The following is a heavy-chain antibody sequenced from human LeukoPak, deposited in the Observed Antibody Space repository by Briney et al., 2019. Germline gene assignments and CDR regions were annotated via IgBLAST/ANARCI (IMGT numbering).Heavy chain of an antibody. D-gene: IGHD6-6*01. CDR2: IIPIFGSA. V-gene: IGHV1-69*05. Sequence: RASVKVSCKASGGTFSSHAISWVRQAPGQGLEWMGGIIPIFGSANYAQKLQGRVTMTTDTSTSTAYMELRSLRSDDTAVYYCARMRYSSSNHDYWGQGTLVTVSS. CDR1: GGTFSSHA. CDR3: ARMRYSSSNHDY. J-gene: IGHJ4*02.